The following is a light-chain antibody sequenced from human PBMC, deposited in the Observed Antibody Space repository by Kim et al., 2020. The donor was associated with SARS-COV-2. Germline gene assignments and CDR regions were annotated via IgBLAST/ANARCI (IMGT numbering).Light chain of an antibody. V-gene: IGLV1-47*01. CDR3: AAWDDSLSGVV. J-gene: IGLJ2*01. CDR2: RNN. CDR1: SSNIGSNY. Sequence: GQRVNISCSGSSSNIGSNYVYWYQQIPGTAPKLLIYRNNQRPSGVPDRFSGSKSGTSASLAISGLRSEDEADYYCAAWDDSLSGVVFGGGTQLTVL.